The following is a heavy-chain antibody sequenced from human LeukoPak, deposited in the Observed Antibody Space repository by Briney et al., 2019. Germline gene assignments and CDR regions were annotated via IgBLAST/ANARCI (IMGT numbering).Heavy chain of an antibody. V-gene: IGHV5-51*01. CDR3: ARLCCGRLDGSGEVDY. Sequence: GESLKISCKGSGYTFISHWIGWVRQMPGKGLEWMGTIYPGDSDTRYSPSFQGQVTISADKSISTAYLQWSSLKASDTAMYYCARLCCGRLDGSGEVDYWGQGTLVTVSS. CDR2: IYPGDSDT. J-gene: IGHJ4*02. D-gene: IGHD3-10*01. CDR1: GYTFISHW.